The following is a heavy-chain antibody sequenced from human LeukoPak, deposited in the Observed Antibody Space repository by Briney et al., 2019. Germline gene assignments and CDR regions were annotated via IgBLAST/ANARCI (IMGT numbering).Heavy chain of an antibody. Sequence: ASVKVSCKASGYTFTSYGISWVRQAPGQGLEWMGWTSAYNGNTNYAQKLQGRVTMTTDTSTSTAYMELRSLRSDDTAVYYCASPIMITFGGVIAFDYWGQGTLVTVSS. V-gene: IGHV1-18*01. J-gene: IGHJ4*02. CDR1: GYTFTSYG. CDR2: TSAYNGNT. CDR3: ASPIMITFGGVIAFDY. D-gene: IGHD3-16*02.